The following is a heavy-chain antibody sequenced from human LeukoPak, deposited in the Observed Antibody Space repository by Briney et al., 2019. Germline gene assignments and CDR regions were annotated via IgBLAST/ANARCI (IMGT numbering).Heavy chain of an antibody. V-gene: IGHV3-23*01. D-gene: IGHD1/OR15-1a*01. CDR2: ISGSGGST. CDR3: AKREHDAFDI. J-gene: IGHJ3*02. Sequence: PGGTLRLSCAASGFTFSSYGMSWVRQAPGKGLEWVSAISGSGGSTYYADSVKGRFTISRDNSKNTLYLQMNSLRAEDTAVYYCAKREHDAFDIWGQGTMVTVSS. CDR1: GFTFSSYG.